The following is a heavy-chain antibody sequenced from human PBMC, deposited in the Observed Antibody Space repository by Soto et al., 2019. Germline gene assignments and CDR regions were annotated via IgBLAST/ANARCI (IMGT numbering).Heavy chain of an antibody. D-gene: IGHD2-8*01. J-gene: IGHJ4*02. Sequence: QVQLVQSGAEVKKPGASVKVSCKASGYTFTSYYMHWVRQATGQGLEWMGIINPSGGSTSYAQKCQGRVTMTRDTSTSTVYMELSSLRSEDTAVYYWAREGIVLMAAFDYWGQGTLVTVSS. CDR3: AREGIVLMAAFDY. CDR1: GYTFTSYY. V-gene: IGHV1-46*01. CDR2: INPSGGST.